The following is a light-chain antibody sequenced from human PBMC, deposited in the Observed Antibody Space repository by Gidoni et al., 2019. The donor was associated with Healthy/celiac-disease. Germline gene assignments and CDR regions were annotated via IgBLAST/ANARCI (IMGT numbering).Light chain of an antibody. CDR1: QSISSY. J-gene: IGKJ1*01. CDR2: AAS. CDR3: QQSYSTSWT. Sequence: DIQMTQSPSSLSASVGDRVTITCRASQSISSYLNWDQQKPGKAPKLLIYAASSLQSGVPSRCSGSGSGTDFTLTISSLQPEDFATYYCQQSYSTSWTFXXXTKVEIK. V-gene: IGKV1-39*01.